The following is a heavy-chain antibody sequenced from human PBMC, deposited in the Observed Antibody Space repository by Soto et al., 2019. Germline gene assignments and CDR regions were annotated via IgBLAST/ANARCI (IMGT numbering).Heavy chain of an antibody. J-gene: IGHJ6*02. V-gene: IGHV1-18*04. CDR2: ISAYNGNT. CDR3: ATDCSSTSCLGYYGMDV. D-gene: IGHD2-2*01. CDR1: GYTFTSYG. Sequence: GASAKVSCKASGYTFTSYGISWVRQAPGQGLEWMGWISAYNGNTNYAQKLQGRVTMTTDTSTSTAYMELRSLRSDDTAVYYCATDCSSTSCLGYYGMDVWGQGTTVTVSS.